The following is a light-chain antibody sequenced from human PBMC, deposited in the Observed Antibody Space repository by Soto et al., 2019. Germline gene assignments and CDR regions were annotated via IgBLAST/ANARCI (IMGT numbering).Light chain of an antibody. CDR2: DAY. J-gene: IGKJ1*01. CDR3: QQYNSYRA. V-gene: IGKV1-5*01. CDR1: QSIRSW. Sequence: DIQMTQSPSILSASVGDRVTITCRASQSIRSWLAWYQQKPGKAPKLLIYDAYSLESGVPSRFSGRRSGTEFTLTISSLQPDDSATYYCQQYNSYRAFGQGTKVDIK.